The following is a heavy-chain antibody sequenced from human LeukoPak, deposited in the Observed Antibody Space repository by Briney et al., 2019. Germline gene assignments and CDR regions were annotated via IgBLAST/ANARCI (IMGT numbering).Heavy chain of an antibody. CDR2: IIGSGGST. V-gene: IGHV3-23*01. D-gene: IGHD1-26*01. Sequence: GGSLRLSCAASGFTFSSYAMSWVRQTPGKGLEWVSAIIGSGGSTYYADSVKGRFTISRDNSKNTLYLQMNGLRAEDTAIYYCARGGWELLPSLGYWGQGTLVTVSS. CDR1: GFTFSSYA. J-gene: IGHJ4*02. CDR3: ARGGWELLPSLGY.